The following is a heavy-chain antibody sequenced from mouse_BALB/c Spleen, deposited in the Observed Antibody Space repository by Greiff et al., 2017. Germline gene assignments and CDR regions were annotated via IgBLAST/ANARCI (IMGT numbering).Heavy chain of an antibody. Sequence: VQRVESGAELVRPGSSVKISCKASGYAFSSYWMNWVKQRPGQGLEWIGQIYPGDGDTNYNGKFKGKATLTADKSSSTAYMQLSSLTSEDSAVYFCARYGYGSSYAMDYWGQGTSVTVSS. CDR2: IYPGDGDT. CDR1: GYAFSSYW. D-gene: IGHD1-1*01. CDR3: ARYGYGSSYAMDY. V-gene: IGHV1-80*01. J-gene: IGHJ4*01.